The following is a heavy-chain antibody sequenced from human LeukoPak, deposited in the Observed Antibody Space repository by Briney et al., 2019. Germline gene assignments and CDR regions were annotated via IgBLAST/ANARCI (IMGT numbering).Heavy chain of an antibody. D-gene: IGHD6-13*01. CDR3: AREAGIAAACYNWFDP. V-gene: IGHV4-4*07. Sequence: PSETLSLTCTVSGGSISSYYWSWIRQPAGKGLEWIGRIYTSGSTNYNPSLKSRVTISVDTSKNQFSLKLSSVTAADTAVYYCAREAGIAAACYNWFDPWGQGTLVTVSS. CDR2: IYTSGST. J-gene: IGHJ5*02. CDR1: GGSISSYY.